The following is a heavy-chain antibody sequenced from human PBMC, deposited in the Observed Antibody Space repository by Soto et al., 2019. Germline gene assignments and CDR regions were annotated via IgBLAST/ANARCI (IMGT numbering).Heavy chain of an antibody. Sequence: SETLSLTCSVSGFAISRGYYWSWVRQPPGKGLEWIGSIYPSVSSYHNPSLVTRLGLSIDASKNQFILNLTSVTAADTALYFCAREKVGTTFFDTWGQGIQVTVSS. V-gene: IGHV4-38-2*02. CDR3: AREKVGTTFFDT. J-gene: IGHJ4*02. CDR2: IYPSVSS. D-gene: IGHD2-21*02. CDR1: GFAISRGYY.